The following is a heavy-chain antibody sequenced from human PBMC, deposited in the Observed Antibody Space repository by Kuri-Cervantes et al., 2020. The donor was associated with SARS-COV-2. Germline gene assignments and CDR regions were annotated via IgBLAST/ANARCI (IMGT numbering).Heavy chain of an antibody. Sequence: SESLSLTCAVSGYSISSGYYWVWIQQPPGKGLWWSGSIYHSGSTYYNPSLKSRVTISVDTSKNQSSLKLSSVTATDTAVYYCARHMAGTFDYWGQGTLVTVSS. CDR3: ARHMAGTFDY. D-gene: IGHD2-21*01. J-gene: IGHJ4*02. CDR1: GYSISSGYY. CDR2: IYHSGST. V-gene: IGHV4-38-2*01.